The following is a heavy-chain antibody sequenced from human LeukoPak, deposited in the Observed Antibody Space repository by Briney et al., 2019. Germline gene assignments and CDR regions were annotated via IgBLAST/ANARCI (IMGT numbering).Heavy chain of an antibody. CDR1: GFTFSSYS. D-gene: IGHD5-18*01. CDR2: ISSSSSYI. J-gene: IGHJ6*02. CDR3: ARDSGTWIQLWTDCYYGMDV. V-gene: IGHV3-21*01. Sequence: GGSLRLSCAASGFTFSSYSMNWVRQAPGKGLEWVSSISSSSSYIYYADSVKGRFTIPRDNAKNSLYLQMNSLRAEDTAVYYCARDSGTWIQLWTDCYYGMDVWGQGTTVTVSS.